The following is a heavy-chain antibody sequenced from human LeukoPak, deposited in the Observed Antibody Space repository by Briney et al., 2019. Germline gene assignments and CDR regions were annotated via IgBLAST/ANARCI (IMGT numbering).Heavy chain of an antibody. CDR2: TYYRSTWYN. D-gene: IGHD2-2*01. CDR1: GDSFSSNSAS. Sequence: SQTLSLTCAISGDSFSSNSASWSWIRQSPSRGLEWLGRTYYRSTWYNDYAVSVRGRITVNPDTSKNQFSLHLNSVTPEDTAVYYCARRLTQYDCFDPWGQGILVTVSS. CDR3: ARRLTQYDCFDP. J-gene: IGHJ5*02. V-gene: IGHV6-1*01.